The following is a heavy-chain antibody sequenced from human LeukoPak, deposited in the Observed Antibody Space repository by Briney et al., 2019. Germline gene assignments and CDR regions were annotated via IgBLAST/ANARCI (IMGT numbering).Heavy chain of an antibody. D-gene: IGHD6-19*01. V-gene: IGHV3-30*12. CDR1: GLIFSNYG. CDR3: ARAPYSGGWYLMY. CDR2: IDYNGRKT. J-gene: IGHJ4*02. Sequence: HPGGSLRLSCAASGLIFSNYGMHWLRQAPGKGPEWVTGIDYNGRKTYYADSVKGRFTLSRDDSKSTLYLQMNSLRSEDTAVYYCARAPYSGGWYLMYWGQGTLVTVSS.